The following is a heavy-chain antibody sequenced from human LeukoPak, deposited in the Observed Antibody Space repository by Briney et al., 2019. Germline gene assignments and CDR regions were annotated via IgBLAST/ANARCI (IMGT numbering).Heavy chain of an antibody. D-gene: IGHD6-19*01. J-gene: IGHJ4*02. Sequence: PSETLSLTCTVSGGSISSYYWSWIRQPPGKGLEWMGYIYYSGSTNYNPSLKSRVTISVDTSKNQFSLKLSSVTAADTAVYYCARGPSVAGTVDYWGQGTLVTVSS. V-gene: IGHV4-59*01. CDR2: IYYSGST. CDR1: GGSISSYY. CDR3: ARGPSVAGTVDY.